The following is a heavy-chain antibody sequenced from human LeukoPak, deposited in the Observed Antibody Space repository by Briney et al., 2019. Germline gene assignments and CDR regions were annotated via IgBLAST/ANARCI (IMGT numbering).Heavy chain of an antibody. V-gene: IGHV1-46*01. Sequence: ASVKVSCKASGYTFTSYYMHWVRRAPGQGLEWMGIINPSGGSTSYAQKFQGRVTMTRDTSTSTVYMELSSLRSEDTAVYYCARTGYCSSTSCYDWFDPWGQGTLVTVSS. J-gene: IGHJ5*02. CDR2: INPSGGST. CDR3: ARTGYCSSTSCYDWFDP. CDR1: GYTFTSYY. D-gene: IGHD2-2*01.